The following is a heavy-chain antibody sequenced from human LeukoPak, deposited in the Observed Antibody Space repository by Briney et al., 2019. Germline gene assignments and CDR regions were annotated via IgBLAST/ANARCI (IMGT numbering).Heavy chain of an antibody. D-gene: IGHD5-24*01. Sequence: PSETLSLTCVVYGGSFNEYYWTWIRQPPGKGLEWIGEINHRGNTNYNPSLKSRVTISVDTSKNQFSLNLNSVTAADTAVYYCARQNVATTHFDYWGQGTLVTVSS. V-gene: IGHV4-34*01. CDR3: ARQNVATTHFDY. J-gene: IGHJ4*02. CDR1: GGSFNEYY. CDR2: INHRGNT.